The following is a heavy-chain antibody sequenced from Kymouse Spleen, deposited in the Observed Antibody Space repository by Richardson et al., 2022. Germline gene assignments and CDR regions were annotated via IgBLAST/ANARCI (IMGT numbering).Heavy chain of an antibody. CDR1: GGSISSYY. J-gene: IGHJ4*02. V-gene: IGHV4-59*01. Sequence: QVQLQESGPGLVKPSETLSLTCTVSGGSISSYYWSWIRQPPGKGLEWIGYIYYSGSTNYNPSLKSRVTISVDTSKNQFSLKLSSVTAADTAVYYCARGRGIAVAVSFDYWGQGTLVTVSS. CDR3: ARGRGIAVAVSFDY. CDR2: IYYSGST. D-gene: IGHD6-19*01.